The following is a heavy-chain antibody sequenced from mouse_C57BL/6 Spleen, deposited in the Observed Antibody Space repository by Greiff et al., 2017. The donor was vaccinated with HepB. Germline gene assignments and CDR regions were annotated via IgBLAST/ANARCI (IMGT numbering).Heavy chain of an antibody. Sequence: VQLQQPGAELVKPGASVKMSCKASGYTFTSYWITWVKQRPGQGLEWIGDIYPGSGSTNYNEKFKSKATLTVDTSSSTAYMQLSSLTSEDSAVYYCARKGLWDDYAMDYWGQGTSVTVSS. J-gene: IGHJ4*01. CDR3: ARKGLWDDYAMDY. CDR2: IYPGSGST. CDR1: GYTFTSYW. V-gene: IGHV1-55*01. D-gene: IGHD4-1*01.